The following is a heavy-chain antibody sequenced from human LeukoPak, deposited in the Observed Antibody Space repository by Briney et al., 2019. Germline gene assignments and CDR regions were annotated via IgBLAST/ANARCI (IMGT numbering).Heavy chain of an antibody. CDR2: INPNSGGT. CDR1: GYTFTGYY. V-gene: IGHV1-2*06. CDR3: ARCATPGSGWEYNWFYP. D-gene: IGHD6-19*01. J-gene: IGHJ5*02. Sequence: ASVKLSCTASGYTFTGYYMHWVRQAPGQGLGWVGRINPNSGGTTYAQKFQGRVTMTRDTSISTAYMLPSSMTSDGTAVYYCARCATPGSGWEYNWFYPWGQGTLVTVSS.